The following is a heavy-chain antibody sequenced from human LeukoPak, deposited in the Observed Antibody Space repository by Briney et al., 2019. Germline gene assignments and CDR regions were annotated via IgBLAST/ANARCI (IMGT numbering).Heavy chain of an antibody. CDR1: GYTLTELS. Sequence: ASVKVSCKVSGYTLTELSMHWVRQAPGKGLEWVGGFDPEDGETIYAQKFQGRVTMTEDTSTDTAYMDLSSLRSEDTAVYYCAIDRAISMVRIFDYWGQGTLVTVSS. J-gene: IGHJ4*02. V-gene: IGHV1-24*01. CDR2: FDPEDGET. D-gene: IGHD3-10*01. CDR3: AIDRAISMVRIFDY.